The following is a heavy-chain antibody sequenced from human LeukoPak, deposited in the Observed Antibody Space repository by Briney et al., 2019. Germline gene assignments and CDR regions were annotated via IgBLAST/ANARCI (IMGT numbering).Heavy chain of an antibody. D-gene: IGHD4-17*01. CDR1: GGSISSYY. Sequence: SETLSLTCTVSGGSISSYYWSWIRQPPGKGLEWIGYIYYSGSTNYNPSLKSRVTISVDTSKNQFSLKLSSVTAADTAVYFCARLQNDYGDYVPYYYYYMDVWGKGTTVTVSS. V-gene: IGHV4-59*01. J-gene: IGHJ6*03. CDR3: ARLQNDYGDYVPYYYYYMDV. CDR2: IYYSGST.